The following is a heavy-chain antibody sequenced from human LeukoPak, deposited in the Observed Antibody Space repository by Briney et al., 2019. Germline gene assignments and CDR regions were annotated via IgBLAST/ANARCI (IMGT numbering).Heavy chain of an antibody. D-gene: IGHD3-22*01. Sequence: GESLRLSCAASGFTFSSYWMSWVRQAPGKGLEWVANIKQDGSEKYYVDSVKGRFTISRDNAKNSLYLQMNSLRAEDTAVYYCARGDYYDSSGYYPNWFDPWGQGTLVTVSS. V-gene: IGHV3-7*01. CDR1: GFTFSSYW. CDR3: ARGDYYDSSGYYPNWFDP. CDR2: IKQDGSEK. J-gene: IGHJ5*02.